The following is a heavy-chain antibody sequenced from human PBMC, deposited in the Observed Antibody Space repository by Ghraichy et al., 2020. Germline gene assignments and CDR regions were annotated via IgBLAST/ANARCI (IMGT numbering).Heavy chain of an antibody. D-gene: IGHD3-3*01. CDR2: INHSGST. CDR1: GGSFSGYY. J-gene: IGHJ5*02. Sequence: SETLSLTCAVYGGSFSGYYWSWIRQPPGKGLEWIGEINHSGSTNYNPSLKSRVTISVDTSKNQFSLKLSSVTAADTAVYYCARGYDFWSGTTKGGWFDPWGQGTLVTVSS. V-gene: IGHV4-34*01. CDR3: ARGYDFWSGTTKGGWFDP.